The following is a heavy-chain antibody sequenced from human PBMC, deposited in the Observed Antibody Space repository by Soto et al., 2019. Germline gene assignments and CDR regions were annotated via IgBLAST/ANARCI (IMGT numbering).Heavy chain of an antibody. CDR1: GGTLSSYP. D-gene: IGHD3-10*01. CDR3: ARPRADPGSYFWFDP. Sequence: QVQLVQSGAEVKKTGSSVKVSCKASGGTLSSYPISWVRQAPGQGLEWMGRIIPILGLQNYAEKFQGRLTITAYKTTTTAYMELSSLRSEDTAVYYCARPRADPGSYFWFDPWGQGTLVTVSS. J-gene: IGHJ5*02. CDR2: IIPILGLQ. V-gene: IGHV1-69*02.